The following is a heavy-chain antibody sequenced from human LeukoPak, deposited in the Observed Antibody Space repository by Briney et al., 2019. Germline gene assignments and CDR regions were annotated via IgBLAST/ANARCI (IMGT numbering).Heavy chain of an antibody. CDR1: GGSFSGYY. CDR3: ARAQHIVVVTATNWFDP. CDR2: INHSGST. V-gene: IGHV4-34*01. J-gene: IGHJ5*02. D-gene: IGHD2-21*02. Sequence: SETLSLTCAVYGGSFSGYYWSWIRQPPGKGLEWIGEINHSGSTNYNPSLKSRVTISVDTSKNQFSLKLGSVTAADTAVYYCARAQHIVVVTATNWFDPWGQGTLVTVSS.